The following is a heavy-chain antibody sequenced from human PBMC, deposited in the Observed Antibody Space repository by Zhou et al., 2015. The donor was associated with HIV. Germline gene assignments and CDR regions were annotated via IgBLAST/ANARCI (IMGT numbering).Heavy chain of an antibody. J-gene: IGHJ6*02. CDR3: ASRQQPYYYGMDV. CDR1: GYTFTGFSGYY. CDR2: INPNTGGT. Sequence: QVQLVQSGAEVKKPGASVKVSCKASGYTFTGFSGYYMHWVRQAPGQGLEWMGWINPNTGGTNYAQKFQGRVTMTRDTSISTAYMELNRLRFDDTAVYYCASRQQPYYYGMDVWGQGTTVTVSS. V-gene: IGHV1-2*02. D-gene: IGHD6-13*01.